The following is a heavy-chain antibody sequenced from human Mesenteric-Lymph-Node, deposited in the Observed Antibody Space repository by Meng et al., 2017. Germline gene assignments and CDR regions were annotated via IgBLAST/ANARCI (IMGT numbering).Heavy chain of an antibody. Sequence: QVQRQQSGPGLVKPSQTPSLTCAISGDSVSSNSAAWNWIRQSPSRGLEWLGRTYYRSKWYNGYAVSVKSRITINPDTSKNQFSLQLNSVTPEDTAMYYCARRYGASAYNWFDPWGQGTLVTVSS. J-gene: IGHJ5*02. CDR2: TYYRSKWYN. CDR1: GDSVSSNSAA. D-gene: IGHD4-17*01. V-gene: IGHV6-1*01. CDR3: ARRYGASAYNWFDP.